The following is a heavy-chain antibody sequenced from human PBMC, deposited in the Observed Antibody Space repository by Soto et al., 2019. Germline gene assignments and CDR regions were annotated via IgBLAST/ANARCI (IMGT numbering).Heavy chain of an antibody. CDR1: GYTFTSYD. J-gene: IGHJ5*02. V-gene: IGHV1-8*01. Sequence: QVQLVQSGAEVKKPGASVKVSCKASGYTFTSYDINWVRQATGQGLEWMGWMNANSGNTGYAQKFQGIVTKTRNTSISTAYMELRRLRSEDTDVYYCARERSSSKRSDPWGQGTLVTVSS. D-gene: IGHD3-16*02. CDR2: MNANSGNT. CDR3: ARERSSSKRSDP.